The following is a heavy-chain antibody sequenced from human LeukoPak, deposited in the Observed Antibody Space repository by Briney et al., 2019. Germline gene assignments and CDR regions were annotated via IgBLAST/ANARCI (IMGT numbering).Heavy chain of an antibody. D-gene: IGHD3-22*01. Sequence: GGSLRLSCAASGFTFSSYGMTWVRQAPGKGLEWVSYISSSSSTIYYADSVKGRFTISRDNAKNSLYLQLNSLRAEDTAVYYCARGFSPDYYDSSGHDYWGQGTLVTVSS. J-gene: IGHJ4*02. CDR3: ARGFSPDYYDSSGHDY. V-gene: IGHV3-48*01. CDR1: GFTFSSYG. CDR2: ISSSSSTI.